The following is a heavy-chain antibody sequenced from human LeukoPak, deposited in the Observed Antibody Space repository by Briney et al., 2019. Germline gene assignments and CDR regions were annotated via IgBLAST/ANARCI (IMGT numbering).Heavy chain of an antibody. V-gene: IGHV3-21*01. CDR3: ARGHYDVLAASYKWTPDY. J-gene: IGHJ4*02. Sequence: GSLRLSCAASGFTFNTFNMNWVRQAPGKGLEWVSSITSGGDYTYYADSVKGRFTTSRDNAKNSLSLQLNSLRVEDTAVYYCARGHYDVLAASYKWTPDYWGQGTLVTVSS. CDR1: GFTFNTFN. D-gene: IGHD3-9*01. CDR2: ITSGGDYT.